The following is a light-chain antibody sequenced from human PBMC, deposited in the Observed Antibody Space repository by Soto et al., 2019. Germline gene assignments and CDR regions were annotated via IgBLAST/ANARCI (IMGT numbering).Light chain of an antibody. CDR1: SSDVGGYNY. CDR3: SSYTRSNTRYV. CDR2: EVS. Sequence: QSVLTQPASVSGSPGQSITISCTGTSSDVGGYNYVSWYQQHPGKAPKLMIYEVSNRPSGVSNRFSGSKSANTASLTISGLQAEDEADYFCSSYTRSNTRYVLGTGTKV. J-gene: IGLJ1*01. V-gene: IGLV2-14*01.